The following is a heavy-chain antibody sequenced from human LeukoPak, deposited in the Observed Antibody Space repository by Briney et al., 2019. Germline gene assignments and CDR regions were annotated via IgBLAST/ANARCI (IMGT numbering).Heavy chain of an antibody. Sequence: PGGSLRLSCAASGFNFNIYGMNWVRRAPGKGLEWVSSISSESTNIYYTDSVKGRFTIARDNAKNSLYLQMNSLIPEDTAVYYCSRDGSGSGDVWGQGTLVTVSS. CDR1: GFNFNIYG. J-gene: IGHJ4*02. CDR2: ISSESTNI. CDR3: SRDGSGSGDV. D-gene: IGHD2-21*02. V-gene: IGHV3-21*01.